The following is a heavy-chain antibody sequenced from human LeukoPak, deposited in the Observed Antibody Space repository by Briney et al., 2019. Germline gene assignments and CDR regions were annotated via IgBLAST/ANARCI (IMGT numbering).Heavy chain of an antibody. V-gene: IGHV1-3*01. Sequence: GASVKVSCKASGYTFTSYAMHWVRQAPGQRLEWMEWINAGNGNTKYSQKFQGRVTITRDTSASTAYMELSSLRSEDTAVYYCARGGIAVAGVSYWGQGTLVTVSS. CDR2: INAGNGNT. CDR1: GYTFTSYA. CDR3: ARGGIAVAGVSY. J-gene: IGHJ4*02. D-gene: IGHD6-19*01.